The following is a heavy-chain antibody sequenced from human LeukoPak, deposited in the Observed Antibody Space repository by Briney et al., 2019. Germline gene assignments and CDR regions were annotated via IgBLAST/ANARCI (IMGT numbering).Heavy chain of an antibody. V-gene: IGHV5-51*01. CDR3: ASWLGSNGVFDY. CDR2: IYPGDSDT. D-gene: IGHD4-23*01. CDR1: GYSFTSYW. J-gene: IGHJ4*02. Sequence: KLGASLQISCQGSGYSFTSYWIGWVRQLPGKGLEWMGIIYPGDSDTRYSPSFQGQVTISADKSISTAYLQWSSLKASDTAMYYCASWLGSNGVFDYWGQGTLVTVSS.